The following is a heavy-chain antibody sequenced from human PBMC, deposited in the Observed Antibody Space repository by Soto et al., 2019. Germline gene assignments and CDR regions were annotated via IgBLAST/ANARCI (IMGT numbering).Heavy chain of an antibody. J-gene: IGHJ5*02. CDR3: ARDTHSGSYSAWFDP. Sequence: ASVXVSCKASGYTFTVYYMHWVRQATGQGLEWMGWIIPNSGAANYAQKFQGRVTMTTDTSINTAYMELSSLRSDDTAVYYCARDTHSGSYSAWFDPWGQGTLVTVSS. D-gene: IGHD1-26*01. V-gene: IGHV1-2*02. CDR2: IIPNSGAA. CDR1: GYTFTVYY.